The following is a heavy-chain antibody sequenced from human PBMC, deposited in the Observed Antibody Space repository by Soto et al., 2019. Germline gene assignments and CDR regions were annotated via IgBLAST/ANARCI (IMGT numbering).Heavy chain of an antibody. V-gene: IGHV3-23*01. CDR3: AHPRGYGVFDAYDI. CDR1: GFTFSTYA. J-gene: IGHJ3*02. Sequence: EAQLLESGGGVVQPGGSLRLSCAASGFTFSTYAMSWVRQAPGKGLEWVAAISAGGGNTYYADSVKGRFTISRDNSINTLYLQMNSLRTEDTAVYYCAHPRGYGVFDAYDIWGQGAMVTVSS. D-gene: IGHD4-17*01. CDR2: ISAGGGNT.